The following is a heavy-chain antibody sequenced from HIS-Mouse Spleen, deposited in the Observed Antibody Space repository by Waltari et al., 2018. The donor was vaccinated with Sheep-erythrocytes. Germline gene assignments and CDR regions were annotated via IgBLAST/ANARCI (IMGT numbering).Heavy chain of an antibody. CDR3: ARLELGQFDY. J-gene: IGHJ4*02. CDR2: IYYGGST. V-gene: IGHV4-59*08. Sequence: QVQLQESGPGLVKPSETLSLTCTVYGGSISSYYWSWNRQPPGKGLEWIGYIYYGGSTNYNPSLKSRVTISVDTSKNQFSLKLSSVTAADTAVYYCARLELGQFDYWGQGTLVTVSS. D-gene: IGHD1-26*01. CDR1: GGSISSYY.